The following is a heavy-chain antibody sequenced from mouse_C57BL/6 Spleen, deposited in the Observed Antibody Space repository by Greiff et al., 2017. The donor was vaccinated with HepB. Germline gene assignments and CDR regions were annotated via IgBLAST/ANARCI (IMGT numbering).Heavy chain of an antibody. CDR3: ARGEGTYGSSPAWFAY. CDR2: IDPNSGGT. J-gene: IGHJ3*01. Sequence: VKLQQPGAELVKPGASVKLSCKASGYTFTSYWMHWVKQRPGRGLEWIARIDPNSGGTKYNEKFKSKATLTVDKPSSTAYMQLSSLTSEDSAVYYCARGEGTYGSSPAWFAYWGQGTLVTVSA. D-gene: IGHD1-1*01. CDR1: GYTFTSYW. V-gene: IGHV1-72*01.